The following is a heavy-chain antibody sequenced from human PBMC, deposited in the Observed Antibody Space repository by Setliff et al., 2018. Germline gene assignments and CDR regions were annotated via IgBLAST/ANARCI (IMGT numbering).Heavy chain of an antibody. J-gene: IGHJ4*02. CDR1: GGSISSGGYY. CDR2: IYYSGST. Sequence: SETLSLTCAVSGGSISSGGYYWSWIRQHPGKGLEWIGYIYYSGSTYYNPSLKSRVTISVDTSKNQFSLKLSSVTAADTAVYYCARGGYSYGLGGFPLDYWGQGTLVTVSS. D-gene: IGHD5-18*01. CDR3: ARGGYSYGLGGFPLDY. V-gene: IGHV4-31*11.